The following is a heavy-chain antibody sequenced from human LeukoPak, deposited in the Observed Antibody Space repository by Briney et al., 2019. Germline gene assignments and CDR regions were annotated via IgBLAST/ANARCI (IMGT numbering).Heavy chain of an antibody. D-gene: IGHD3-22*01. CDR2: ISYDGSNK. CDR3: ATASGITMIAIPFDY. J-gene: IGHJ4*02. Sequence: PGRSLRLSCAASGFTFSNYGMHWVRQAPGKGLEWVAVISYDGSNKYYADSVKGRFTISRDNSKNTLYLQVNSLRAEDTAVYYCATASGITMIAIPFDYWGQGTLVTVSS. V-gene: IGHV3-30*03. CDR1: GFTFSNYG.